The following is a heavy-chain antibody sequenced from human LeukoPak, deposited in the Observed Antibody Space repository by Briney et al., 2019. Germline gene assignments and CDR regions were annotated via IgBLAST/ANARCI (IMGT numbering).Heavy chain of an antibody. CDR1: GYSFTNYW. J-gene: IGHJ5*02. Sequence: GESLKISCEGSGYSFTNYWIGWARQMPGKGLEWMGIIYPGDSDTRYSPSFQGQVTISADKSISTAYLQWSSLKASDTAMYYCARRVYSSSWYWFDPWVQGTLVTVSS. D-gene: IGHD6-13*01. V-gene: IGHV5-51*01. CDR2: IYPGDSDT. CDR3: ARRVYSSSWYWFDP.